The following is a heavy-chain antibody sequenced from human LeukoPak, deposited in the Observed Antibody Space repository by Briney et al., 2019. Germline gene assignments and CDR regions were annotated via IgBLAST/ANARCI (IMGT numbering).Heavy chain of an antibody. CDR2: INQDGNSQ. V-gene: IGHV3-7*01. CDR1: GFAFSSYW. D-gene: IGHD2-21*01. J-gene: IGHJ4*02. CDR3: ARSLWPEDY. Sequence: GGSLRLPCEASGFAFSSYWASWVRQAPGKGLEWVANINQDGNSQNYVDSVRGRFTISKDNAKNSVYLQTNSLRAEDTAVYYCARSLWPEDYWGQGILVTVSS.